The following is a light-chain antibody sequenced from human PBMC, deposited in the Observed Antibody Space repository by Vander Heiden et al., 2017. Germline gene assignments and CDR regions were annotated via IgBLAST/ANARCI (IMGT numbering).Light chain of an antibody. V-gene: IGKV4-1*01. CDR3: QQYYSTPPT. Sequence: DIVMTHSPDSLAVSLGERATINCKSSQSVLYSSNNKNYLAWYQQKAGQPPKMLIYWASTRDSGVPDRISGSGSATDFTLTISSLQAEDVAVYYCQQYYSTPPTFGQGTKVEIK. J-gene: IGKJ1*01. CDR1: QSVLYSSNNKNY. CDR2: WAS.